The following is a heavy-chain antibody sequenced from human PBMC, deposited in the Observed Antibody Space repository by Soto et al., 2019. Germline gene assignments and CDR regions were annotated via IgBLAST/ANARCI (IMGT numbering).Heavy chain of an antibody. CDR3: ARDVAVAGTVDY. D-gene: IGHD6-19*01. CDR1: GGTLSSQA. Sequence: GAPVKGSRKASGGTLSSQAIRWVRQAPGQRLEWMGWINAGNGNTKYSQKFQGRVTITRDTSASTAYMELSSLRSEDTAVYYCARDVAVAGTVDYWGQGTLVTVSS. CDR2: INAGNGNT. V-gene: IGHV1-3*01. J-gene: IGHJ4*02.